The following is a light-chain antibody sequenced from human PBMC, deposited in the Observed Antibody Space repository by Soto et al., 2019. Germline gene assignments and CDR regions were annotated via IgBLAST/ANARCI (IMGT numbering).Light chain of an antibody. CDR2: DVS. J-gene: IGLJ1*01. CDR1: SSDVGTYNH. Sequence: QSALTQPASVSGSPGQSITISCTGTSSDVGTYNHVSWYQQHPGKAPKLMIYDVSDRPSGVSNRFSGSKSGNTASLTISGLQAEDEADYYCRSFTITSTLYVFGTGTKVTVL. CDR3: RSFTITSTLYV. V-gene: IGLV2-14*01.